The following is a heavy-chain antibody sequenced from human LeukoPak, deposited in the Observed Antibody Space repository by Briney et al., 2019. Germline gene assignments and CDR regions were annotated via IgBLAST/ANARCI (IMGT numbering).Heavy chain of an antibody. CDR1: GFTFSSYA. J-gene: IGHJ4*02. CDR3: AKLNTPMVRGVIGY. D-gene: IGHD3-10*01. Sequence: PGGSLRLSXAASGFTFSSYAMSWVRQAPGKGLEWVSAISGSGGSTYYADSVKGRFTISRDNSKNTLYLQMNSLRAEDTAVYYCAKLNTPMVRGVIGYWGQGTLVTVSS. V-gene: IGHV3-23*01. CDR2: ISGSGGST.